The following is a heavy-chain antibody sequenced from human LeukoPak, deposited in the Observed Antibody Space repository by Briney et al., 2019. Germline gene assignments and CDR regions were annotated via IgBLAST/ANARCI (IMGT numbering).Heavy chain of an antibody. CDR1: GFTFSSYG. CDR2: IKQDGSEK. V-gene: IGHV3-7*03. Sequence: PGGSLRLSCVASGFTFSSYGMSWVRQAPGKGLEWVANIKQDGSEKYYVDSVKGRSTISRDNSKNTLYLQMNSLRAEDTAVYYCAKVYSGTYANYFDYWGQGTLVTVSS. D-gene: IGHD1-26*01. CDR3: AKVYSGTYANYFDY. J-gene: IGHJ4*02.